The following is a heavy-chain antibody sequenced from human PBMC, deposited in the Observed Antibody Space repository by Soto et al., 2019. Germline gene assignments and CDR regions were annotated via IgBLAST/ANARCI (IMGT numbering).Heavy chain of an antibody. Sequence: EVQVLESGGGLVQPGGSLRLSCAASGFTFSIFPMTWVRQAPGRGLEWVSAISRSGDAIYYADSVRGRFTISRDKSKNTLYLKMNSLRAEDTAIYYCAIHYDIPTGALAYFDFWGQGSLVTVSS. V-gene: IGHV3-23*01. CDR2: ISRSGDAI. D-gene: IGHD3-9*01. CDR3: AIHYDIPTGALAYFDF. CDR1: GFTFSIFP. J-gene: IGHJ4*02.